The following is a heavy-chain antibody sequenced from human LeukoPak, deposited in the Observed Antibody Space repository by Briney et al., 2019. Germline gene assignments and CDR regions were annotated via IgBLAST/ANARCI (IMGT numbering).Heavy chain of an antibody. Sequence: PSETLSLTCTVSGGSISSSSYYWGWIRQPPGKGLEWIGTIYYSGSAYYNPSLKSRVTISVDTSKNQFSLKLSSVTAADTAVYYCARRSAYYDSSGTPNLFDYWGQGTLVTVSS. D-gene: IGHD3-22*01. CDR3: ARRSAYYDSSGTPNLFDY. CDR2: IYYSGSA. V-gene: IGHV4-39*07. CDR1: GGSISSSSYY. J-gene: IGHJ4*02.